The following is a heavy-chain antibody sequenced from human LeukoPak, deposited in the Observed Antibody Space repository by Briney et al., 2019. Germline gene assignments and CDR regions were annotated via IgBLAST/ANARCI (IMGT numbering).Heavy chain of an antibody. Sequence: GGSLRLSCSASGFTFSSHAMYWVRQAPGKGLESVSAISSNGGSIHYADSVKGRFTISRDNSKNMVYLQMSSVRAEDTAVYYCVKSQDYYGQFDPWGQGTLVTVSS. V-gene: IGHV3-64D*09. CDR2: ISSNGGSI. CDR1: GFTFSSHA. D-gene: IGHD3-10*01. J-gene: IGHJ5*02. CDR3: VKSQDYYGQFDP.